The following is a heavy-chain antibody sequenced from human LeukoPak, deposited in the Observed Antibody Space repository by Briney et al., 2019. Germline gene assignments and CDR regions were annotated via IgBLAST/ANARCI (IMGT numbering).Heavy chain of an antibody. CDR3: SGGYDSDYFFYYGMDV. CDR2: ISSSSRST. CDR1: GFTFTDYY. V-gene: IGHV3-11*06. D-gene: IGHD5-12*01. Sequence: PGGSLRLSCAASGFTFTDYYMSWIRQAPGKGLEWVSYISSSSRSTTYADSVKGRFTISRDNAKNSLYLQMSSLRAEDTAVYYCSGGYDSDYFFYYGMDVWGQGTTVTVSS. J-gene: IGHJ6*02.